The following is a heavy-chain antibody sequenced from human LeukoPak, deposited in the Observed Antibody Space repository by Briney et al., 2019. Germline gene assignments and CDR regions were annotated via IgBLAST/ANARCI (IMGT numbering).Heavy chain of an antibody. Sequence: GGSLRLSCATSGFTFGTYAMSWVRQGPGKGLEWVARISNAAGTTNYAASVRGRFTISRDNSQNTMYLQMSSLRVEDTAEYYCAKDGLRGYDFDSWGQGTLVIVSS. CDR1: GFTFGTYA. D-gene: IGHD5-12*01. CDR3: AKDGLRGYDFDS. J-gene: IGHJ5*01. V-gene: IGHV3-23*01. CDR2: ISNAAGTT.